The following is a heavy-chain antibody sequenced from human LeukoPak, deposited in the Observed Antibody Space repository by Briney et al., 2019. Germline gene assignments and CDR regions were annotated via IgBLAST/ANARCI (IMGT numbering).Heavy chain of an antibody. CDR2: INGSGSST. CDR3: ARIIAAATFDY. CDR1: GFTFSSYA. D-gene: IGHD6-13*01. J-gene: IGHJ4*02. V-gene: IGHV3-23*01. Sequence: GGSLRLSCAASGFTFSSYAMSWVRQAPGKGLEWVSVINGSGSSTNYADSVKGRFTISRDNSKNTLYLQMNSLRPEDTAVYYCARIIAAATFDYWGQGTLVTVSS.